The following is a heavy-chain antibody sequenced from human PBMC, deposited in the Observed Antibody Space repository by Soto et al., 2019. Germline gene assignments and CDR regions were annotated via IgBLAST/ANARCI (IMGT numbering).Heavy chain of an antibody. CDR3: ASGPGDHPNY. J-gene: IGHJ4*02. Sequence: EVQVVESGGGLVQPGGSLRLSCAASGFTFSSYWMGWVRQAPGKGLEWVANIKEDGNEKYYVDSVKGRFTISRDNAKNSLYLQMNSLRAEDTAVYYCASGPGDHPNYWGQGTLVTVSS. D-gene: IGHD2-21*02. V-gene: IGHV3-7*01. CDR2: IKEDGNEK. CDR1: GFTFSSYW.